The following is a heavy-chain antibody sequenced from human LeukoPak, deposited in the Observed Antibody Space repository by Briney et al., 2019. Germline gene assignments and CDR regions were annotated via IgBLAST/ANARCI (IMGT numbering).Heavy chain of an antibody. J-gene: IGHJ4*02. CDR1: GFTFSNSW. Sequence: PGGSLRLSCAASGFTFSNSWLHWVRQAPGKGLVWVSRINERGSSTSYADSVKGRFTIPRDNAKNTLYLQMNNLRADDTAVYYCAGGRLVATSKAVAIDYWGQGTLVTVSS. CDR3: AGGRLVATSKAVAIDY. V-gene: IGHV3-74*01. D-gene: IGHD5-12*01. CDR2: INERGSST.